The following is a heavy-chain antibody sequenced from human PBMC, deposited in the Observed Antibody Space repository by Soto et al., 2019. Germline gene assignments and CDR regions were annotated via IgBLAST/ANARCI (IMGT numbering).Heavy chain of an antibody. Sequence: ASVKVSCKASGYTFTGDYMHWVRQAPGQGLEWMGWINPNSGGTNYAQKFQGRVTMTRDTSISTAYMELSRLRSDDTAVYYCAKYDILTGYYFDYWGQGTLVTVSS. D-gene: IGHD3-9*01. CDR2: INPNSGGT. CDR3: AKYDILTGYYFDY. CDR1: GYTFTGDY. J-gene: IGHJ4*02. V-gene: IGHV1-2*02.